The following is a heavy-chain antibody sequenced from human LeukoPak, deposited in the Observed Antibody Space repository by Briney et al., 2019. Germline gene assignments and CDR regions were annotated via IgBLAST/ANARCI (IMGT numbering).Heavy chain of an antibody. CDR2: ISGSGGSI. CDR3: AKAIYGDYAGPYYFDY. CDR1: GFTFSSYA. D-gene: IGHD4-17*01. V-gene: IGHV3-23*01. J-gene: IGHJ4*02. Sequence: GGSLRLSCAASGFTFSSYAMSWVRQAPGKGLEWVSAISGSGGSIYYADSVKGRFTISRDNSKNTLYLQMNSLRAEDTAVYYCAKAIYGDYAGPYYFDYWGQGTLVTVSS.